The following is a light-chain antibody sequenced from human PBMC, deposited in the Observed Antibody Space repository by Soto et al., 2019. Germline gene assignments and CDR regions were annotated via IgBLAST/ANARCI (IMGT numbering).Light chain of an antibody. CDR1: ISDLGSYNR. Sequence: QSVLTQPPSVSGSPGQSVTISCTGTISDLGSYNRVSWYQQPPGTAPKLMIYEVSNRPSGVPDRFSGSKSGNTASLTISGLQAEDEADYYCSSYTSNSTVVFGTGTKLTVL. V-gene: IGLV2-18*02. J-gene: IGLJ1*01. CDR3: SSYTSNSTVV. CDR2: EVS.